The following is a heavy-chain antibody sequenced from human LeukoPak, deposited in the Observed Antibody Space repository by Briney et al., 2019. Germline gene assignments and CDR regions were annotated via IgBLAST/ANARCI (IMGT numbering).Heavy chain of an antibody. J-gene: IGHJ4*02. Sequence: PGGSLRLSCAASGFTFSSYGMHWVRQAPGKGLEWVAVIWYDGSNKYYADSVKGRFTISRDNSKNTLYLQMNSLRAEDTAVYYCARARWGEGFDYWGQGTLVTVSS. CDR2: IWYDGSNK. V-gene: IGHV3-33*01. CDR1: GFTFSSYG. D-gene: IGHD3-16*01. CDR3: ARARWGEGFDY.